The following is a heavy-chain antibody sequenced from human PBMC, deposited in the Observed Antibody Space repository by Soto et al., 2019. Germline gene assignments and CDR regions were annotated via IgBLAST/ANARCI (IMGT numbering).Heavy chain of an antibody. V-gene: IGHV1-69*01. Sequence: QVQLVQSGAEVKKPGSSVKVSCKASGGTFSSYAISWVRQAPGQGLEWMGGIIPIFGTANYAQKFQGRVTITADESTSTAYMELSSLRSEDTGVYCCARVRCSSTSCYLTADYGMDVWGQGTTVTVSS. CDR3: ARVRCSSTSCYLTADYGMDV. CDR1: GGTFSSYA. CDR2: IIPIFGTA. J-gene: IGHJ6*02. D-gene: IGHD2-2*01.